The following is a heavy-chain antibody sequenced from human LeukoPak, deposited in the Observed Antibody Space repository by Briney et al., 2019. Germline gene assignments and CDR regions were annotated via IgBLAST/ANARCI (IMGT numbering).Heavy chain of an antibody. Sequence: KTSETLSLTCTVSGGSISSYYWSWIRQPAGKGLEWIGRIYTSGSTNYNPSLKSRVTMSVDTSKNQFSLKLSSVTAADTAVYYCARGRYYYDSSGGDYFDYWGQGTLVTVSS. D-gene: IGHD3-22*01. CDR3: ARGRYYYDSSGGDYFDY. V-gene: IGHV4-4*07. J-gene: IGHJ4*02. CDR2: IYTSGST. CDR1: GGSISSYY.